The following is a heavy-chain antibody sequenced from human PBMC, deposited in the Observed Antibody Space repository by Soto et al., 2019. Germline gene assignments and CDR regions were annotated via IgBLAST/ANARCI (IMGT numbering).Heavy chain of an antibody. J-gene: IGHJ4*02. V-gene: IGHV1-69*01. CDR2: IIPIFGTA. CDR3: VRSFGGGYSYGYSFDY. D-gene: IGHD5-18*01. Sequence: QVQLVQSGAEVKKPGSSVKVSCKASGGTFSSYAISWVRQAPGQGLEWMGGIIPIFGTANYAQKFQGRVTITADESTSTAYMELSCLRSEDTAVYYCVRSFGGGYSYGYSFDYWGQGTLVTVSS. CDR1: GGTFSSYA.